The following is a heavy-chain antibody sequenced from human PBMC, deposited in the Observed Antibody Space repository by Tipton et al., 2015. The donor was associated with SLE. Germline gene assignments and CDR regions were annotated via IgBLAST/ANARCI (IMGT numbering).Heavy chain of an antibody. J-gene: IGHJ4*02. V-gene: IGHV4-39*07. CDR1: GVSISTSRYY. CDR3: ARGLPDHV. Sequence: TLSLTCSVSGVSISTSRYYWGWIRQSPGQGLEWVGSIYYSGSTYYNSSLKSRVTISVDTSKNQFSLKVSSVTAADTAVYYCARGLPDHVWGQGTLVTVSS. D-gene: IGHD5-12*01. CDR2: IYYSGST.